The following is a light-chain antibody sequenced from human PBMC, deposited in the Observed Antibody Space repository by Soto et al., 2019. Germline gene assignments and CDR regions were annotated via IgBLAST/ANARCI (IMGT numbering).Light chain of an antibody. CDR2: EVN. CDR3: CSSAPESTYV. J-gene: IGLJ1*01. CDR1: TSDVGGYDV. V-gene: IGLV2-23*02. Sequence: QSALTQPASVSGSPGQSITISCSGTTSDVGGYDVVSWYQQHPGKAPKLMIFEVNQRPSGVSNRISGATSGNAASLTISGLQADDEADYFCCSSAPESTYVFGTGTKVTVL.